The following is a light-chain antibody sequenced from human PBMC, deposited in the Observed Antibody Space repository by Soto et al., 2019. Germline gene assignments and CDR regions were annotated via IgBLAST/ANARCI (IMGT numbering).Light chain of an antibody. CDR1: QSVSSSY. CDR3: QQYGSSPPNT. Sequence: EIVLTQSPGTLSLSPGERATLSCRASQSVSSSYLAWYQQKPGQAPRLLIYGASSRATGIPDRFSGSGSRTDFTLTISRLEPEDFAVDCCQQYGSSPPNTFGQGTKLEIK. J-gene: IGKJ2*01. V-gene: IGKV3-20*01. CDR2: GAS.